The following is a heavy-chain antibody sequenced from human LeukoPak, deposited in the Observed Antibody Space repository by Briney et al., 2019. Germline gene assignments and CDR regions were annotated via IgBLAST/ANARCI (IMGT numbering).Heavy chain of an antibody. CDR1: GFTFSSCG. CDR3: ARGAPFLYSSSPKGLDY. V-gene: IGHV3-33*01. Sequence: QPGGSLRLSCTASGFTFSSCGMHWVRQAPGKGLEWVAVIWCDGSNKYYADSVKGRFTISRDTSKNTLYLQMNSLRAEDTAVYYCARGAPFLYSSSPKGLDYWGQGTLVTVSS. CDR2: IWCDGSNK. J-gene: IGHJ4*02. D-gene: IGHD6-13*01.